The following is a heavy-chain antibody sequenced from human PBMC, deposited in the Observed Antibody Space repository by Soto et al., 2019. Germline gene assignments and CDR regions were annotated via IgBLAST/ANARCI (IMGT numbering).Heavy chain of an antibody. Sequence: GESLKISCAASGFTFSDYYMSWIRQAPGKGLEWVSYISSSGSTIYYADSVKGRFTISRDNAKNSLYLQMNSLRAEDTAVYYCARDREDYDILTGYLLGFAGPIWGQGTMVTVSS. CDR2: ISSSGSTI. J-gene: IGHJ3*02. D-gene: IGHD3-9*01. V-gene: IGHV3-11*01. CDR3: ARDREDYDILTGYLLGFAGPI. CDR1: GFTFSDYY.